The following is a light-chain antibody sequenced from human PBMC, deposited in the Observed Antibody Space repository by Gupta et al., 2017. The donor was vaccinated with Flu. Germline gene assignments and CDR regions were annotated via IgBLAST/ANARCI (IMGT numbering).Light chain of an antibody. CDR2: AAS. J-gene: IGKJ2*01. CDR3: QQANSFTYT. V-gene: IGKV1-12*01. CDR1: QGISSW. Sequence: DIQMTQSPSSVSASVGDRVTITCRASQGISSWLDWYQQKPGKAPKLLIYAASSLQSGVPSRLRGSGSGTDFTLTISSRQPEDFETYDGQQANSFTYTLGQGNTLEIK.